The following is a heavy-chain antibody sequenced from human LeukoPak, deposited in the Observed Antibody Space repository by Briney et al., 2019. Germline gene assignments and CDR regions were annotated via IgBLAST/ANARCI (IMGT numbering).Heavy chain of an antibody. CDR1: GGSVSSGSYY. CDR3: ASGDSSGYSYFDY. V-gene: IGHV4-61*01. Sequence: SETLSLTCTVSGGSVSSGSYYWSWIRQPPGKGLEWIGYIYYSGSTNYNPSLKSRVTISVDTSKDQFSLKLSSVTAADTAVYYCASGDSSGYSYFDYWGQGTLVTVSS. CDR2: IYYSGST. D-gene: IGHD3-22*01. J-gene: IGHJ4*02.